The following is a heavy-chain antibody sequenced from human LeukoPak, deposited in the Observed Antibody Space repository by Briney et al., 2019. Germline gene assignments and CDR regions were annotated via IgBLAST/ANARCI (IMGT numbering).Heavy chain of an antibody. V-gene: IGHV3-30-3*01. CDR2: ISYDGSNK. CDR1: GFTFSSYA. D-gene: IGHD6-6*01. CDR3: ARPHIAARHTFDY. J-gene: IGHJ4*02. Sequence: GGSLRLSCAASGFTFSSYAMHWVRQAPGKGLEWVAVISYDGSNKYYADSVKGRFTISRDNSKNTLYLQMNSLRAEDTAVYYCARPHIAARHTFDYWGQGTLVTVSS.